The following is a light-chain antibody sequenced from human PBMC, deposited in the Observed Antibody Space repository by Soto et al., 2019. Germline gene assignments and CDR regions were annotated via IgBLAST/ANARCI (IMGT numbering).Light chain of an antibody. CDR3: QQYYSYPRT. J-gene: IGKJ1*01. Sequence: AIRMTQSPSSLSASTGDRVTITCRASQGISSYLAWYQQKPGKAPKLLIYAASTLQSGVPSRFNGSGSGTDFTLTISCLQSEDFATYYCQQYYSYPRTFGQWTKVEIK. V-gene: IGKV1-8*01. CDR2: AAS. CDR1: QGISSY.